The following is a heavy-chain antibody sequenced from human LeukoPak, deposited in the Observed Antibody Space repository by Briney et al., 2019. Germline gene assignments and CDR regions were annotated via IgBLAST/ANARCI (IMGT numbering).Heavy chain of an antibody. CDR1: GFTVSSNY. Sequence: GGSLRLSCAVSGFTVSSNYMNWVRQAPGKRLEWVSVIYSGGNTDYTDSVRGRFTISRDNSKNTVYLQMNSLRAEDTAVYYCARGGYGSASYGMGHWGQGALVTVSS. CDR3: ARGGYGSASYGMGH. V-gene: IGHV3-66*02. D-gene: IGHD3-10*01. J-gene: IGHJ4*02. CDR2: IYSGGNT.